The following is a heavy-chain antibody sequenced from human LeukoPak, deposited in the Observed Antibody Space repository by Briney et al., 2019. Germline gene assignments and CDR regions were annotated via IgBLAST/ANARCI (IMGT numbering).Heavy chain of an antibody. CDR1: GYTFTGYY. Sequence: ASVNVSCKASGYTFTGYYMHWVRQAPGQGLEWMGRINPNSGGTNYAQKFQGRVTMTRDTSISTAYMELSRLRSDDTAVYYCAREDSSGFYDYWGQGTLVTVSS. J-gene: IGHJ4*02. D-gene: IGHD3-22*01. V-gene: IGHV1-2*06. CDR2: INPNSGGT. CDR3: AREDSSGFYDY.